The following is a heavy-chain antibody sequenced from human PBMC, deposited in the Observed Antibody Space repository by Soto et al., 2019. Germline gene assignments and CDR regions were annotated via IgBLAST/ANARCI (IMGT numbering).Heavy chain of an antibody. CDR3: AGGFGAAGSHYYYYYMDV. CDR2: ISWNSGSI. D-gene: IGHD3-3*01. Sequence: EVQLVESGGGLVQPGRSLRLSCAASGFTFDNYAMHWVRQAPGKGLEWVSGISWNSGSIGYADSVKGRFTNSRDNAKNSLYLQMNSLRTDDTALYYCAGGFGAAGSHYYYYYMDVWGTGTTVTVSS. CDR1: GFTFDNYA. J-gene: IGHJ6*03. V-gene: IGHV3-9*01.